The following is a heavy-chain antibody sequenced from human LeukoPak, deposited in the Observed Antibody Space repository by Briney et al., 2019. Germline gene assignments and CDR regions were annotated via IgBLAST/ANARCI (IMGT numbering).Heavy chain of an antibody. J-gene: IGHJ4*02. V-gene: IGHV4-59*01. CDR2: IYYTGII. D-gene: IGHD4-17*01. Sequence: SETLSLNCSVSGGSMSSYYWSWVRQPPGKGLQWIGYIYYTGIINYNPSLKSRVTISLNTSQNHFSLRLTSVTAADTAMYYCARLTTVTPYFDNWGQGILVTASS. CDR1: GGSMSSYY. CDR3: ARLTTVTPYFDN.